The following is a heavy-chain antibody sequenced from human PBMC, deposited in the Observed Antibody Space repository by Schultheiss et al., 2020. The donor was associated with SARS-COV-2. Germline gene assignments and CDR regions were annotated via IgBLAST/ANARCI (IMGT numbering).Heavy chain of an antibody. D-gene: IGHD3-10*01. CDR3: ARRGLLWFEGFDP. CDR1: GFTFDDYA. V-gene: IGHV3-23*01. J-gene: IGHJ5*02. Sequence: GGSLRLSCAASGFTFDDYAMHWVRQAPGKGLEWVSAISGSGGSTYYADSVKGRFTISRDNSKNTLYLQMNSLRAEDTAVYYCARRGLLWFEGFDPWGQGTLVTVSS. CDR2: ISGSGGST.